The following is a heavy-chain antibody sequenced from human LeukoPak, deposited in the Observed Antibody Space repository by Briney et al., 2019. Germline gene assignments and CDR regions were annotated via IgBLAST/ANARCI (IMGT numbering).Heavy chain of an antibody. CDR1: GFTFSSYS. J-gene: IGHJ4*02. D-gene: IGHD3-10*01. Sequence: GGSLRLSCAASGFTFSSYSMNWVRQAPGKGLEWVSSISSSSSYIYYADSVKGRFTISRDNAKNSLYLQMNSLRAEDTAVYYCARYLGVGEGYFDYWGQGTLVTVSS. CDR2: ISSSSSYI. CDR3: ARYLGVGEGYFDY. V-gene: IGHV3-21*01.